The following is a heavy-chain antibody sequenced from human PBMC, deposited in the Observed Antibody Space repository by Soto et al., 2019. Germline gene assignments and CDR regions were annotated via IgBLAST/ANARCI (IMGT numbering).Heavy chain of an antibody. CDR2: INHSGVT. CDR1: SGSVRGYD. V-gene: IGHV4-34*01. J-gene: IGHJ6*02. D-gene: IGHD5-12*01. Sequence: SETMSLTCAVYSGSVRGYDWSWIRQPPGKGLEWIGEINHSGVTNYKPSLKRRVTISVDTSKNQFSLQLKSVTAADTALYYCARFGGSYYYAMDVWGQGSTVTVSS. CDR3: ARFGGSYYYAMDV.